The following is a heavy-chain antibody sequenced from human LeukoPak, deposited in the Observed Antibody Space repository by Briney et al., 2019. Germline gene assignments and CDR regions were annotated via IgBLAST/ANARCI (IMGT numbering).Heavy chain of an antibody. CDR1: GGTFSSYA. J-gene: IGHJ4*02. V-gene: IGHV1-69*05. Sequence: SVKVSCKASGGTFSSYAISWVRQAPGQGLEWMGRIIPIFGTANYAQKFQGRVTITTDESTSTAYMELSSLRSEDTGVYYCARERDYGDPRDWGQGTLVTVSS. CDR2: IIPIFGTA. D-gene: IGHD4-17*01. CDR3: ARERDYGDPRD.